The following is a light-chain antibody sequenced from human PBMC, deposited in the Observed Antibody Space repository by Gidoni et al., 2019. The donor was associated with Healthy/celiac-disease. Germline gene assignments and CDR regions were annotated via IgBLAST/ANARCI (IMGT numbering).Light chain of an antibody. V-gene: IGKV1-39*01. Sequence: DIQMTQSPSSLSASVGDRVTITCRASQSISSYLYWYQQKPGKAPKLLIYAASSLQSGVPSRFSGRGSGTDFTLTISSLQPEDFATYYCQQSYSTPCSFGQGTKLEIK. J-gene: IGKJ2*04. CDR1: QSISSY. CDR3: QQSYSTPCS. CDR2: AAS.